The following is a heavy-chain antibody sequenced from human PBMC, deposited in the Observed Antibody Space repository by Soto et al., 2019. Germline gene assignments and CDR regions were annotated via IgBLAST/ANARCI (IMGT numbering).Heavy chain of an antibody. Sequence: PGGSLRLSCAASGFRFSAYGMHWVRQTPGKGLVWVSLISNEGRATYFADSVKGRFTISRDNAKNTLYLQMNILRVEDTAMYFCATAGNYRFDNWGLGTLVTVSS. CDR2: ISNEGRAT. CDR3: ATAGNYRFDN. J-gene: IGHJ4*02. D-gene: IGHD1-1*01. CDR1: GFRFSAYG. V-gene: IGHV3-30*03.